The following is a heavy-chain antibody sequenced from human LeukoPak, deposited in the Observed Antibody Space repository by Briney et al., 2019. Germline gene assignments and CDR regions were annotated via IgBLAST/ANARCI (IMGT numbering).Heavy chain of an antibody. D-gene: IGHD3-3*01. CDR1: GGSISSYY. CDR3: ARGLRFLEWLRYNWFDP. CDR2: INHSGST. J-gene: IGHJ5*02. V-gene: IGHV4-34*01. Sequence: PSETLSLTCTVSGGSISSYYWSWIRQPPGKGLEWIGEINHSGSTNYNPSLKSRVTISVDTSKNQFSLKLSSVTAADTAVYYCARGLRFLEWLRYNWFDPWGQGTLVTVSS.